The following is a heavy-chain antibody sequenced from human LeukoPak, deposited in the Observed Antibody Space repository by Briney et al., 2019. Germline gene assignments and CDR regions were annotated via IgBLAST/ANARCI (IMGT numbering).Heavy chain of an antibody. J-gene: IGHJ3*02. CDR3: ARGRVETEAAFDI. V-gene: IGHV3-48*04. CDR2: ISSSGSTI. Sequence: GGSLRLSCAASGFTFSSYSMNWVRQAPGKGLEWVSYISSSGSTIYYADSVKGRFTISRDNAKNSLYLQMNSLRAEDTAVYYCARGRVETEAAFDIWGQGTMVTVSS. D-gene: IGHD4-23*01. CDR1: GFTFSSYS.